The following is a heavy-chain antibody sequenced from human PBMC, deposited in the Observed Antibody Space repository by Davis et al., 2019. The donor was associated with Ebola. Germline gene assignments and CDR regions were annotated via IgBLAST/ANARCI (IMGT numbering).Heavy chain of an antibody. CDR1: GFTFSSHW. J-gene: IGHJ6*04. D-gene: IGHD3-3*01. V-gene: IGHV3-74*01. CDR2: INGDGSRT. CDR3: ARSGLSFGVVKYHYGMDA. Sequence: GESLKISCAASGFTFSSHWMHWVRQVPGKGLVWVSRINGDGSRTTYADSVKGRFTISRDNAKSTLYLQMNSLRGEDTAVYYCARSGLSFGVVKYHYGMDAWGKGTTVTVSS.